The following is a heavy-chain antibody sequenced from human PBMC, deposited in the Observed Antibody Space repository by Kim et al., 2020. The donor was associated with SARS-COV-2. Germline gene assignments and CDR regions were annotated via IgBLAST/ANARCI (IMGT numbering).Heavy chain of an antibody. V-gene: IGHV1-3*01. CDR1: GYTYTSYA. CDR3: ARDGPYYDRRYVAFDI. D-gene: IGHD3-22*01. CDR2: INAGNGNT. Sequence: ASVKVSCKASGYTYTSYAMHWVRQAPGQRLEWMGWINAGNGNTKSSQKFQGRVTITRDTSASTDYMELSSLRSEDTAVYYCARDGPYYDRRYVAFDIWGQGTMVTVSS. J-gene: IGHJ3*02.